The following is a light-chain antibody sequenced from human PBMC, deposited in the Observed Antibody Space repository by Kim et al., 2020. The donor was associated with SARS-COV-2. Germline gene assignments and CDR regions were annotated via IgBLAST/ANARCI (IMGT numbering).Light chain of an antibody. CDR3: QQSYSTPHT. J-gene: IGKJ2*01. CDR2: AAS. Sequence: DIQMTQSPSSLSASVGDRVTITCRASQSISSYLNWYQQKPGKAPKLLIYAASSLQSGVTSRFSGSGSGTDFTLTISSLQPEDFTTYYCQQSYSTPHTFGKGTKLE. CDR1: QSISSY. V-gene: IGKV1-39*01.